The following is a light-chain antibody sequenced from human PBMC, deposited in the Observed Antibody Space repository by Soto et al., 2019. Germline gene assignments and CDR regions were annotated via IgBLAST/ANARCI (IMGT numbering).Light chain of an antibody. V-gene: IGKV3-11*01. J-gene: IGKJ5*01. CDR3: QQRSNWPPIT. CDR2: DAS. Sequence: EIVLTHSPATLSLSPCERATLSASASQSVSSYLAWYQQKPGQAPRLLIYDASNRATGIPARFSGSGSGTDFTLTISSLEPEDFAVYYCQQRSNWPPITFGQGTRLEIK. CDR1: QSVSSY.